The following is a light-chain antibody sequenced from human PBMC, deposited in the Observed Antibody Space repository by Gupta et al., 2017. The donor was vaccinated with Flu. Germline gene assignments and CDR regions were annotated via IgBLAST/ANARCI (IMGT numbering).Light chain of an antibody. Sequence: DIQMTQSPSTLSAYVGDRVTITCRASQSLSSWLAWYQQKPGKAPNLLIYKASKVESGVPSRFSGSGSGTDFTLSISSLQPEDFANYYCQQDDGSSITFGGGTRVEL. CDR1: QSLSSW. J-gene: IGKJ4*01. CDR2: KAS. CDR3: QQDDGSSIT. V-gene: IGKV1-5*03.